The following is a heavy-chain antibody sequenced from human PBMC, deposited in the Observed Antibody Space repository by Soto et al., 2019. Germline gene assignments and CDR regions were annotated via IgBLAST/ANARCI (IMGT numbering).Heavy chain of an antibody. CDR3: ASGRYSSSSYDY. CDR1: GFTFSGYW. Sequence: GGSLRLSCAASGFTFSGYWMHWVRQAPGKGLVWVSRINSDGSSTSYADSVKGRFTISRDNAKNTLYLQMNSLRAEDTAVYYCASGRYSSSSYDYWGQGTLVTVSS. CDR2: INSDGSST. J-gene: IGHJ4*02. V-gene: IGHV3-74*01. D-gene: IGHD6-6*01.